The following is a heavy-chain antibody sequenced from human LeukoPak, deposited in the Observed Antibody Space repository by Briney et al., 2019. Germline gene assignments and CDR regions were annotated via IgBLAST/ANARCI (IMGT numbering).Heavy chain of an antibody. Sequence: ASVKVSCKASGYTFTSYDINWVRQATGQGLEWMGWMNPNSGNTGYAQKFQGRVTITWNTSISTAYMELSSLRSEDTAVYYCARGDVVVPAAQQFDYWGQGTLVTVSS. J-gene: IGHJ4*02. CDR1: GYTFTSYD. D-gene: IGHD2-2*01. V-gene: IGHV1-8*03. CDR3: ARGDVVVPAAQQFDY. CDR2: MNPNSGNT.